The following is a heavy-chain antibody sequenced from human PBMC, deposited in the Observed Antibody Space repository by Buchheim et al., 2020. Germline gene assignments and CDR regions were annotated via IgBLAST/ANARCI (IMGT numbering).Heavy chain of an antibody. V-gene: IGHV3-23*01. CDR2: ISGSGGST. Sequence: EVQLLESGGGLVQPGGSLRLSCAASGFTFSSYAMSWVRQAPGKGLEWVSAISGSGGSTYYADSVKGRFTISRDNSRKTMLLQMNSLRAEDTAVYYCAKLRISSSGWGVDYWGQGTL. CDR1: GFTFSSYA. D-gene: IGHD6-19*01. J-gene: IGHJ4*02. CDR3: AKLRISSSGWGVDY.